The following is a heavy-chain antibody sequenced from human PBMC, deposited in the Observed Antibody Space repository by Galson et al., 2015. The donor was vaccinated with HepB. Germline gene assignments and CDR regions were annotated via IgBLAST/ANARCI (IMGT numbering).Heavy chain of an antibody. D-gene: IGHD6-13*01. CDR3: LRLGDLSGYSSS. CDR2: IRSKASDYAT. CDR1: GFTFSGSA. Sequence: SLRLSCAASGFTFSGSAIHWVRQASGKGPEWVGRIRSKASDYATAYAASLKGRFTISRDDSKNTAYRHMNSLETEDTAVYSCLRLGDLSGYSSSWGQGTLVTVSS. J-gene: IGHJ4*02. V-gene: IGHV3-73*01.